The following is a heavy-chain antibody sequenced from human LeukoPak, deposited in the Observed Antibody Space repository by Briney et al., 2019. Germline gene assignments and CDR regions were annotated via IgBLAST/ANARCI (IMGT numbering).Heavy chain of an antibody. J-gene: IGHJ4*02. Sequence: GRSLRLSCAASGFTFSSYGMHWVRQAPGKGLEWVAVISYDGSNKYYADSVKGRFTISRDNSKNTLYLQMNSLRAEDTAVYYCAAMYGSGWYGYYWGQGTLVTVSS. V-gene: IGHV3-30*19. CDR3: AAMYGSGWYGYY. CDR2: ISYDGSNK. D-gene: IGHD6-19*01. CDR1: GFTFSSYG.